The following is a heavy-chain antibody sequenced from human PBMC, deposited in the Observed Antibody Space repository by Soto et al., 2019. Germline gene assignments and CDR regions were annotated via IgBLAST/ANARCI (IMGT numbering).Heavy chain of an antibody. CDR1: GYTFTGYY. CDR2: INPNSGGT. V-gene: IGHV1-2*04. Sequence: ASVKVSCKASGYTFTGYYMHWVRQAPGQGLEWMGWINPNSGGTNYAQKFQGWVTMTRDTSISTAYMELSRLRSDDTAVYYCARVGGYDRQQLEYFDYWGQGTLVTVSS. J-gene: IGHJ4*02. CDR3: ARVGGYDRQQLEYFDY. D-gene: IGHD6-13*01.